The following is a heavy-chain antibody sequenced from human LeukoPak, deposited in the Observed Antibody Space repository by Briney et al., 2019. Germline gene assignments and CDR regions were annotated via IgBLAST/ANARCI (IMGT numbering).Heavy chain of an antibody. CDR3: VQFSVRARSG. V-gene: IGHV3-13*01. J-gene: IGHJ4*02. CDR1: GFTFSNYS. CDR2: IGIRGDT. Sequence: PGGSLRLSCAASGFTFSNYSMHWVRQVIGKGLEWVSAIGIRGDTHYSGSVKGRFTISRENAESSLYLQMNSLRAEDTAVYYCVQFSVRARSGWGQGTLVTVSS. D-gene: IGHD3-10*01.